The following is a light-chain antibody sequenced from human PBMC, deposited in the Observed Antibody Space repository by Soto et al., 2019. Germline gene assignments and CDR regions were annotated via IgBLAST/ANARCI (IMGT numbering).Light chain of an antibody. V-gene: IGKV1-8*01. CDR1: QGISSY. CDR3: QQYYSYPRT. CDR2: AAS. J-gene: IGKJ1*01. Sequence: IRMTQSPSSLSASTGDRVTITCRASQGISSYLAWYQQKPGKAPKLLIYAASTLQSGVPSRFSGSGSGTDFTLTISCLQSEDFATYYCQQYYSYPRTFGQGTKVDNK.